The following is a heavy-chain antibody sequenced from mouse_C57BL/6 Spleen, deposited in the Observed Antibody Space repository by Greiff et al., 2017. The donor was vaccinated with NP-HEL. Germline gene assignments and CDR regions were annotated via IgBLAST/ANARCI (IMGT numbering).Heavy chain of an antibody. V-gene: IGHV5-17*01. CDR3: ARNYGNYGYFDV. J-gene: IGHJ1*03. D-gene: IGHD2-1*01. CDR1: GFTFSDYG. CDR2: ISSGSSTI. Sequence: EVKLQESGGGLVKPGGSLKLSCAASGFTFSDYGMHWVRQAPEKGLEWVAYISSGSSTIYYADTVKGRFTISRDNAKNTLFLQMTSLRSEDTAMYYCARNYGNYGYFDVWGTGTTVTVSS.